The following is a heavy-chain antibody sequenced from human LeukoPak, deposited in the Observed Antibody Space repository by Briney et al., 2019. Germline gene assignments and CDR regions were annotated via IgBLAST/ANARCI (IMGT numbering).Heavy chain of an antibody. Sequence: GGSLRLSCAASGFTFSNYEMNWVRQAPGKGLEWLSYISGNGNTMYYADSVKGRFTISRDNAKNSLYLQMNSLRAEDTAVYYCARDWEMATTVFDYWGQGTLVTVSS. D-gene: IGHD5-24*01. CDR3: ARDWEMATTVFDY. J-gene: IGHJ4*02. V-gene: IGHV3-48*03. CDR1: GFTFSNYE. CDR2: ISGNGNTM.